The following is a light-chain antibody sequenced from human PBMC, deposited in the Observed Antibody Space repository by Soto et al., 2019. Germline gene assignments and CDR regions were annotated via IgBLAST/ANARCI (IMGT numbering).Light chain of an antibody. CDR1: SSDVGGYKY. Sequence: QCVLTQPASVSGSPGQSITISCTGTSSDVGGYKYVSWYQQHPDKAPKLIIYDVTNRPSGISNRFSGSKSGNTASLTISGLQAEDEADYYCSSYTSSSSYVFGTGTKVTV. CDR3: SSYTSSSSYV. J-gene: IGLJ1*01. CDR2: DVT. V-gene: IGLV2-14*01.